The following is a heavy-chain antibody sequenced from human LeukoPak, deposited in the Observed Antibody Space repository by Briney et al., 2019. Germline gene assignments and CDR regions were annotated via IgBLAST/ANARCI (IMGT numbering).Heavy chain of an antibody. CDR1: GASISSYY. V-gene: IGHV4-59*01. CDR2: IYYSGSI. Sequence: PSETLSLTCTVSGASISSYYWSWIRQPPGKGLEWIGDIYYSGSIKYNPSLKSRVTMSVDTSKDQFSLKLSSVTAADTAIYYCARENPSGYYNRPIDYWGQGTLVTVSS. CDR3: ARENPSGYYNRPIDY. D-gene: IGHD3-22*01. J-gene: IGHJ4*02.